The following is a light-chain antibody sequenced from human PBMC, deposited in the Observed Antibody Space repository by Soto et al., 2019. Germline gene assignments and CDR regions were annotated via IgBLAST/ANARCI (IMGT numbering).Light chain of an antibody. CDR3: CSYSGSSTPVV. CDR2: EVY. V-gene: IGLV2-23*02. Sequence: QSALTQPASVSGSPGQSITISCTGTSTDVGLYNFVSWYQQRPGAVPKVMIYEVYKRPSGVPSRFSGSKSGNTASLTISGLQAEDEADYYCCSYSGSSTPVVFGAGTKLTVL. CDR1: STDVGLYNF. J-gene: IGLJ2*01.